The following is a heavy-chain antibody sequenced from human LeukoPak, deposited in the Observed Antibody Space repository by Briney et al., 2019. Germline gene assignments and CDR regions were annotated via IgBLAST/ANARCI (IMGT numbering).Heavy chain of an antibody. CDR3: ARAEHDYGDYAYAFDI. Sequence: ASVKVSCKASGYTFTGYYMHWVRQAPGQGLEWMGWINPNSGGTNYAQKFQGRVTMTRDTSISTAYMELSRLRSDDMAVYYCARAEHDYGDYAYAFDIWGQGTMVTVSS. CDR2: INPNSGGT. J-gene: IGHJ3*02. D-gene: IGHD4-17*01. CDR1: GYTFTGYY. V-gene: IGHV1-2*02.